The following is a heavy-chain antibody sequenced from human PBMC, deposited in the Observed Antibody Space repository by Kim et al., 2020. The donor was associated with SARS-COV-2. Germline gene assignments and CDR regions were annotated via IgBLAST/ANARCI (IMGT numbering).Heavy chain of an antibody. V-gene: IGHV3-21*01. CDR2: ISSSSSYI. Sequence: GGSLRLSCAASGFTFSSYSMNWVRQAPGKGLEWVSSISSSSSYIYYADSVKGRFTISRDNAKNSLYLQMNSLRAEDTAVYYCARGLLLMVYASDYWGQGTLVTVSS. J-gene: IGHJ4*02. CDR1: GFTFSSYS. D-gene: IGHD2-8*01. CDR3: ARGLLLMVYASDY.